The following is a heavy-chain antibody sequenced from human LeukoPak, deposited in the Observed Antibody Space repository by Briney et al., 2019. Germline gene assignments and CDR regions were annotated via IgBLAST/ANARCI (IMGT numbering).Heavy chain of an antibody. D-gene: IGHD6-13*01. CDR2: IYHSGST. V-gene: IGHV4-4*02. CDR3: ARALIAAAGYFDY. Sequence: SETLSLTCAVSGGSISSSNWWSWVRQPPGKGLEWIGEIYHSGSTNYNPSLKSRVTISVDKSKNQFSLKLSSVTAADTAVCYCARALIAAAGYFDYWGQGTLVTVSS. J-gene: IGHJ4*02. CDR1: GGSISSSNW.